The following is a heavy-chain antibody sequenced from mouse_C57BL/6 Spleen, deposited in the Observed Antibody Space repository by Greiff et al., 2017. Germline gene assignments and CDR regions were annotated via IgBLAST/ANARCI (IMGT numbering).Heavy chain of an antibody. CDR1: GFSLTSYG. D-gene: IGHD1-1*01. Sequence: VQLQQSGPGLVQPSQSLSITCTVSGFSLTSYGVHWVRQSPGKGLEWLGVIWSGGSTDYNAAFISRLSISKDNSKSQVFFKMNSLQADGTAIYYCARSAITTVVGGFDYWGQGTTLTVSS. V-gene: IGHV2-2*01. J-gene: IGHJ2*01. CDR3: ARSAITTVVGGFDY. CDR2: IWSGGST.